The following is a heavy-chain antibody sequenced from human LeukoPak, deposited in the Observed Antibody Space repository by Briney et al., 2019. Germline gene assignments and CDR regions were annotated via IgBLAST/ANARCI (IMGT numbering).Heavy chain of an antibody. CDR3: ATEGRFGEFYFDY. D-gene: IGHD3-10*01. CDR2: INPNSGGI. Sequence: ASVKVSCKASGYTFTGYYMHWVRQAPGQGLEWMGWINPNSGGINYAQKFQGWVTMTRDTSISTAYMELSRLRSDDTAVYYCATEGRFGEFYFDYWGQGTLVTVSS. J-gene: IGHJ4*02. CDR1: GYTFTGYY. V-gene: IGHV1-2*04.